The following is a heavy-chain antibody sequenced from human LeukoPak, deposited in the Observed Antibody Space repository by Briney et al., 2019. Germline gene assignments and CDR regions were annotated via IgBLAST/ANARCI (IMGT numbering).Heavy chain of an antibody. D-gene: IGHD3-22*01. V-gene: IGHV6-1*01. Sequence: SQTLSLTCAISGDSVSSNSAAWNWIRQSPSRGLEWLGRTYYRSKWYNDYAVSVKSRITINPDTSKNQFSLQLNSVTPEDTAVYYCARDPEYYYDSSGYLVYGMDVWGQGTTVTVSS. CDR3: ARDPEYYYDSSGYLVYGMDV. J-gene: IGHJ6*02. CDR2: TYYRSKWYN. CDR1: GDSVSSNSAA.